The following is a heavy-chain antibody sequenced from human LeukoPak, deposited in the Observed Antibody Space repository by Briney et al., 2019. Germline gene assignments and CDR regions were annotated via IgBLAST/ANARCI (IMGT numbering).Heavy chain of an antibody. CDR1: GGSFSGYS. CDR2: INHSGST. V-gene: IGHV4-34*01. J-gene: IGHJ4*02. D-gene: IGHD2-2*01. CDR3: ARYHCSSTTCYYFDY. Sequence: SETLSLTCAVYGGSFSGYSWSWIRQPPGKGLEWIVEINHSGSTKNNPSLKSRVTMSVDTSKNQFSLKLHSVTAADTAVYYCARYHCSSTTCYYFDYWGQGILVTVSS.